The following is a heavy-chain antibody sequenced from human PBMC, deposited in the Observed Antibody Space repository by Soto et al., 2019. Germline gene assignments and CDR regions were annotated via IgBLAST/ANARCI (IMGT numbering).Heavy chain of an antibody. V-gene: IGHV3-30*18. CDR2: ISYDGSNK. CDR1: GFTFSSYG. CDR3: AKDPGDYYDSSGYSLMLWY. J-gene: IGHJ4*02. D-gene: IGHD3-22*01. Sequence: GGSLRLSCAASGFTFSSYGMHWVRQAPGKGLEWVAVISYDGSNKYYADSVKGRFTISRDNSKNTLYLQMNSLRAEDTAVYYCAKDPGDYYDSSGYSLMLWYWGQGTLVTVSS.